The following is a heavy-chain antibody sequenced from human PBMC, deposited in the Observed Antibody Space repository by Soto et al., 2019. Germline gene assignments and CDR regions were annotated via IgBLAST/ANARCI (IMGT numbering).Heavy chain of an antibody. CDR3: AKYSAKYNAGYWFES. D-gene: IGHD1-20*01. V-gene: IGHV3-23*01. CDR2: IGGGGSGGAI. J-gene: IGHJ5*01. Sequence: EIQLLESGGGLVQPGGSLTLSCVGSGYTFSTFAMSWVRQAPGRGLEWVAAIGGGGSGGAIYHAESVKGRFTISRDNTKDTLFLQMTSLRPEDTAMYYCAKYSAKYNAGYWFESWGQGTVVTVSS. CDR1: GYTFSTFA.